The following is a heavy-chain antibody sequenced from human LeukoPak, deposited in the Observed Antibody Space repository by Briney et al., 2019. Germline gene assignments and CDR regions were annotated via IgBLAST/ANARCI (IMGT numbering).Heavy chain of an antibody. CDR1: GFTFSGYS. Sequence: GRSLRLSCAASGFTFSGYSMHWVRQAPGKGLEWVAVISYDGSNKYYADSVKGRFTISRDNSKNTLYLQMNSLRAEDTAVYYCARRYSYGYYYYYGMDVWGQGTTVTVSS. J-gene: IGHJ6*02. CDR3: ARRYSYGYYYYYGMDV. CDR2: ISYDGSNK. V-gene: IGHV3-30-3*01. D-gene: IGHD5-18*01.